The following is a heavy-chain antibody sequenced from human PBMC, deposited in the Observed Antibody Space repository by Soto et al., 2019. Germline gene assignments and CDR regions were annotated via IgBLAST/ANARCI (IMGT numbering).Heavy chain of an antibody. J-gene: IGHJ6*01. CDR2: IYYGGST. D-gene: IGHD3-10*01. V-gene: IGHV4-59*01. CDR1: GDSISTDY. Sequence: PSETLSLTCTVSGDSISTDYWSWIRQSPGKGLEWIGFIYYGGSTNYNPSLKSRVTISVDTPKNQFSLKLSSVTAADTAVYYCARDRFGEFDYGMDVWGQGTTVTVSS. CDR3: ARDRFGEFDYGMDV.